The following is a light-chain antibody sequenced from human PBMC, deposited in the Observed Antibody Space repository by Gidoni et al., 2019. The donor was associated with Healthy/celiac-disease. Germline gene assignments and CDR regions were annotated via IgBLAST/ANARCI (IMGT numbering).Light chain of an antibody. CDR2: AAS. CDR3: QQYYSYPIT. CDR1: QGISSY. J-gene: IGKJ5*01. Sequence: AIRMTQSPSSFSASTGDRVTITCRASQGISSYLAWYQQKPGKAPKLLIYAASTLQSGVPSRFSGSGSGTDFTLTICCLQSEDFATYYCQQYYSYPITFGQGTRLKIK. V-gene: IGKV1-8*01.